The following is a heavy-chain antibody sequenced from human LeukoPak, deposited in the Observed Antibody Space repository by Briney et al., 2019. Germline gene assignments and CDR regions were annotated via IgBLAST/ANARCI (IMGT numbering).Heavy chain of an antibody. V-gene: IGHV4-61*02. CDR2: IYSSGST. J-gene: IGHJ4*02. D-gene: IGHD3-10*01. Sequence: PSETLSLTCAVSGGSMSSGGYYWSWIRQPAGKGLEWIGRIYSSGSTNYNPSLKSRVTISVDTSKNQFSLKLSSVTAADTAVYYCARGRMVRGVPIDYWGQGTLVTVSS. CDR1: GGSMSSGGYY. CDR3: ARGRMVRGVPIDY.